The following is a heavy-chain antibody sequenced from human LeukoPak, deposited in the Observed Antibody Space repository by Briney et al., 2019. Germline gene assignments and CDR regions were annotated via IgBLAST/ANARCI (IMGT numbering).Heavy chain of an antibody. Sequence: GGSLRLSCAASGFTFSSYSMNWVRQAPGKGLEWVSSISSSSSYIYYADSVKGRFTISRDNAKNSLYLQMNSLRAEDTAVYYCARDLGDDAFDIWGQGTMVTVSS. V-gene: IGHV3-21*01. J-gene: IGHJ3*02. CDR2: ISSSSSYI. CDR3: ARDLGDDAFDI. CDR1: GFTFSSYS. D-gene: IGHD3-16*01.